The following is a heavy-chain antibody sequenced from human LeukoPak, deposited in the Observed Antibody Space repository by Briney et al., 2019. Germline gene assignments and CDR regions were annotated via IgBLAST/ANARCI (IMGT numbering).Heavy chain of an antibody. CDR3: ARGSDTMVRGVPYYFDY. Sequence: ASVKVSCKASGYTFTGYYMHWVRQAPGQGLEWMGWINPNSGGTNYAQKFQGRVTMTRDTSISTAYTELSRLRSDDTAVYYCARGSDTMVRGVPYYFDYWGQGTLVTVSS. J-gene: IGHJ4*02. CDR2: INPNSGGT. V-gene: IGHV1-2*02. CDR1: GYTFTGYY. D-gene: IGHD3-10*01.